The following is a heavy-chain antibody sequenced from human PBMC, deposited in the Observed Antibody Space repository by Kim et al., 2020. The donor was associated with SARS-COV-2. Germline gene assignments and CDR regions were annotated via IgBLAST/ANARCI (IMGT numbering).Heavy chain of an antibody. CDR2: IYYSGST. D-gene: IGHD2-21*01. Sequence: SETLSLTCTVSGGSISSSSYYWGWIRQPPGKGLEWIGSIYYSGSTYYNPSLKSRVTISVDTSKNQFSLKLSSVTAADTAVYYCARYTSILWSNGLDYWGQGTLVTVSS. CDR1: GGSISSSSYY. J-gene: IGHJ4*02. CDR3: ARYTSILWSNGLDY. V-gene: IGHV4-39*01.